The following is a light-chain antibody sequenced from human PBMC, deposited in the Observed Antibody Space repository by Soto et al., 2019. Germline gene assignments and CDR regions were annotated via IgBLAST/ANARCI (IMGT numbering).Light chain of an antibody. CDR2: GAP. J-gene: IGKJ1*01. V-gene: IGKV3-15*01. Sequence: EIVMTQSPATLSVSPGERATLSCRASQSVSSNLAWYQQKPGQTPRLLIYGAPTRAIGIPARFSGSGSGTEFTLTISSLQSEDFAVYYCQQYNKWLWTFGQGTNVEI. CDR3: QQYNKWLWT. CDR1: QSVSSN.